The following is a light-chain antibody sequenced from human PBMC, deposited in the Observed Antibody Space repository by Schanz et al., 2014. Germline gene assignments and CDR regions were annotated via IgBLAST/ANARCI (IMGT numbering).Light chain of an antibody. J-gene: IGLJ3*02. CDR2: EVT. Sequence: QSVLTQPPSASGSPGQSVTISCTGTSSDVGGYNFVSWYQQHPGKAPKLMIYEVTKRPSGVSNRFSGSKSGNTASLTISGLQAEDEADYYCCSYAGSSTWVFG. CDR3: CSYAGSSTWV. CDR1: SSDVGGYNF. V-gene: IGLV2-23*02.